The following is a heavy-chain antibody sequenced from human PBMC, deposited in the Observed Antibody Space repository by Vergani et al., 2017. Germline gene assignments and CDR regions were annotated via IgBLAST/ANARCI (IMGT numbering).Heavy chain of an antibody. CDR2: IYYSGST. J-gene: IGHJ4*02. CDR3: AGEQYYYDSSGCRNFDY. V-gene: IGHV4-39*07. D-gene: IGHD3-22*01. Sequence: QLQLQESGPGLVKPSETLSLTCTVSGGPIISSSYYWGWIRQPPGKGLEWIGSIYYSGSTYYNPSLKSLVTISVDTSKNQFSLKLSSVTAADTAVYYCAGEQYYYDSSGCRNFDYWGQGTLVTVSS. CDR1: GGPIISSSYY.